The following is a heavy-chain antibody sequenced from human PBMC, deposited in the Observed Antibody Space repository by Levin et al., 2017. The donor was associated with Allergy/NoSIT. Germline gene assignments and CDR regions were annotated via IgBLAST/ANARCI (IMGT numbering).Heavy chain of an antibody. D-gene: IGHD1-7*01. V-gene: IGHV1-18*01. J-gene: IGHJ6*02. Sequence: GESLKISCQASGYTFTSYGISWVRQAPGQGLEWMGWISAYNGNTNYAQKLQGRVTMTTDTSTSTAYMELRSLRSDDTAVYYCARDKNNWNYHYYYYYGMDVWGQGTTVTVSS. CDR1: GYTFTSYG. CDR2: ISAYNGNT. CDR3: ARDKNNWNYHYYYYYGMDV.